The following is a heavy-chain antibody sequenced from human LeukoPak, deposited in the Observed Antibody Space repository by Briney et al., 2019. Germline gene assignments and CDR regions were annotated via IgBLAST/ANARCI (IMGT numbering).Heavy chain of an antibody. J-gene: IGHJ4*02. D-gene: IGHD3-22*01. V-gene: IGHV3-7*03. Sequence: QPGGSLRLSCAVSGFTFSNYWMNWVRQAPGKGLEWVANIKQDGSEKYYVDSVKGRFTISRDNAKNSLYLQMNSLRVEDTAVYYCARARGYYYDSSGYYWDYWGQGTLVTVSS. CDR2: IKQDGSEK. CDR3: ARARGYYYDSSGYYWDY. CDR1: GFTFSNYW.